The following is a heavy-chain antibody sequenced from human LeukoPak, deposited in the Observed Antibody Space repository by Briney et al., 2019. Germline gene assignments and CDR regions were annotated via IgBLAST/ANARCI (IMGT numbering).Heavy chain of an antibody. D-gene: IGHD3-3*01. J-gene: IGHJ6*02. V-gene: IGHV3-48*03. CDR1: GFTFSSYE. Sequence: GGSLRLSCAASGFTFSSYEMNWVRQAPGKGLEWVSYISSSGSTIYYADSVKGRFTISRDNAKNLLYLQMNSLRAEDTAVYYCARGLLRFNGMDVWGQGTTVTVSS. CDR2: ISSSGSTI. CDR3: ARGLLRFNGMDV.